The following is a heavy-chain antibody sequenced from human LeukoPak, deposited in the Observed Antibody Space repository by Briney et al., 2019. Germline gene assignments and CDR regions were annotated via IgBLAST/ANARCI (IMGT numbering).Heavy chain of an antibody. Sequence: PGGSLRLSCAASGFTFSSYAMSWVRQAPGKGLEWVSAISGSGGSTYYADSVKGRFTISRDNSKNTLYLQMNSLRAEDTAVYYCAKEPRIAAAGSGFNWFDPWGQGTLVTVSS. CDR2: ISGSGGST. D-gene: IGHD6-13*01. CDR3: AKEPRIAAAGSGFNWFDP. J-gene: IGHJ5*02. CDR1: GFTFSSYA. V-gene: IGHV3-23*01.